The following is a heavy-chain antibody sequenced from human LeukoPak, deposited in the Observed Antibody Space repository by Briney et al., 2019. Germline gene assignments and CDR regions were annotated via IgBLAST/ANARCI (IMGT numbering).Heavy chain of an antibody. D-gene: IGHD5-18*01. CDR2: MNPNSVDT. V-gene: IGHV1-8*01. CDR3: ARLPRLLWGTASVDY. CDR1: GYTFTSYD. J-gene: IGHJ4*02. Sequence: ASVKVSCKASGYTFTSYDINRVRQATGQRLEWMGWMNPNSVDTGYAQKFQGRVTMTRNTSISTAYMELSSLRSEDTAVYYCARLPRLLWGTASVDYWGQGTLVTVSS.